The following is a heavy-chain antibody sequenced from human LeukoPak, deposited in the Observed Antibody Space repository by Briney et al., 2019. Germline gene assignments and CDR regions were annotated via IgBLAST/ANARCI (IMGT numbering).Heavy chain of an antibody. CDR3: ARNLLPSSGSYYNWFDP. CDR2: IGLIYTTESTEST. J-gene: IGHJ5*02. Sequence: SETLSLTCTVSGGSLSSYYWSWIRQPAGKGLEWIGRIGLIYTTESTESTNYNPSLKSRLTMSVDTSKNQFSLKLTSVTAADTAVYYCARNLLPSSGSYYNWFDPWGQGTLVTVSS. V-gene: IGHV4-4*07. CDR1: GGSLSSYY. D-gene: IGHD1-26*01.